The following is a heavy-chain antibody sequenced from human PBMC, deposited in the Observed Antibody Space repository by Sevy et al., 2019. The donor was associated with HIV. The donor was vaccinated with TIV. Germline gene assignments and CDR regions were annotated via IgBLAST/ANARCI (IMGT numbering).Heavy chain of an antibody. CDR2: ISSSSSYI. V-gene: IGHV3-21*01. CDR1: GFTFSSYS. J-gene: IGHJ3*02. Sequence: GGSLRLSCAASGFTFSSYSMNWVRQAPGKGLEWVSSISSSSSYIYYADSVKGRFTISRDNAKNSLYLRMNSLRAEDTAVYYCARDASLWFGESHDAFDIWGQGTMVTVSS. CDR3: ARDASLWFGESHDAFDI. D-gene: IGHD3-10*01.